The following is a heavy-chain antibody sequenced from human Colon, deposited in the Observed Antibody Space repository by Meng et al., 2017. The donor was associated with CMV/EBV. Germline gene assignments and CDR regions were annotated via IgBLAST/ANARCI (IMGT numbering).Heavy chain of an antibody. CDR1: GSPISNFF. CDR3: ATGSGDFDH. J-gene: IGHJ4*02. D-gene: IGHD1-26*01. CDR2: IQSDGNT. Sequence: QLELQESGPGLGRPSDTLSLTCSVSGSPISNFFWSWIRQSAGMRLEWIGRIQSDGNTYYNPSLKSRVTVSQDTSKNQISLRLRSVTAADTAVYYCATGSGDFDHWGQGTLVTVSS. V-gene: IGHV4-4*07.